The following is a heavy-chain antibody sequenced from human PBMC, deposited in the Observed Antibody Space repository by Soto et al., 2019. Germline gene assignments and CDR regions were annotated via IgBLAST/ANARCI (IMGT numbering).Heavy chain of an antibody. Sequence: SETLSLTCDVSGDTISTGGYTWAWIRQPPGKALEWIGHTYHSGSTNYNPSLKSRVTISVDTSKNQFSLKLSSVTAADTAVYYCASGSYDFWSGYTWGNPDIYGMDVWGQGTTVTVSS. CDR1: GDTISTGGYT. V-gene: IGHV4-61*08. CDR3: ASGSYDFWSGYTWGNPDIYGMDV. J-gene: IGHJ6*02. CDR2: TYHSGST. D-gene: IGHD3-3*01.